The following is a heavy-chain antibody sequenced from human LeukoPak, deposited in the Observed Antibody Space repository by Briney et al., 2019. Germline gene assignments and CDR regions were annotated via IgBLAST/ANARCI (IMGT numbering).Heavy chain of an antibody. J-gene: IGHJ4*02. V-gene: IGHV1-8*02. CDR3: ARDVTMVRGVSDY. Sequence: ASVKVSCKASGYTLSSYYMHWVRQATGQGLEWMGWMNPNSGNTGYAQKFQGRVTMTRITSISTAYMELSSLRSEDTAVYYCARDVTMVRGVSDYWGQGTLVTVSS. D-gene: IGHD3-10*01. CDR2: MNPNSGNT. CDR1: GYTLSSYY.